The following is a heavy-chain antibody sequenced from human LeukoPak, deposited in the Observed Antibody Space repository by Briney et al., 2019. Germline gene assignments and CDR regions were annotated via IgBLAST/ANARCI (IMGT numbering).Heavy chain of an antibody. V-gene: IGHV3-30*03. J-gene: IGHJ4*02. CDR1: GFTFSNYG. Sequence: GGSLRLSCAASGFTFSNYGMHWVRQAPGKGLEWVAVISYDGSNEYYADSVKGRFTIYRDTSKNTLYLQMNGLRAEDTALYYCARKFLTGRLIDYWGQGTLVTVSS. CDR3: ARKFLTGRLIDY. D-gene: IGHD7-27*01. CDR2: ISYDGSNE.